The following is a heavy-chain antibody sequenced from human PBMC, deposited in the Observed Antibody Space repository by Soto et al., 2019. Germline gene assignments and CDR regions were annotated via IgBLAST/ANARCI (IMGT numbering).Heavy chain of an antibody. J-gene: IGHJ1*01. CDR1: GFSFSTYA. CDR2: ISGSGGTT. D-gene: IGHD6-13*01. Sequence: EVQLLESGGGLVQPEGSLRLSCAASGFSFSTYAMSWVRQAPGKGLEWVSGISGSGGTTYYADSVKGRFTISRDNSKNPLYLQGNSLRAEDTAVYYCAKDQAAAGTISRYFQHWGQGTLVTVSS. CDR3: AKDQAAAGTISRYFQH. V-gene: IGHV3-23*01.